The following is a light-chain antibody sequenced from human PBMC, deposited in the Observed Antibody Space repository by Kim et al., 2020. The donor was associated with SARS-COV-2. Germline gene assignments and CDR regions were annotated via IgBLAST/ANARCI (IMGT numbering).Light chain of an antibody. J-gene: IGLJ3*02. CDR3: QVWDSRSDYRV. Sequence: SYELTQPPSVSVAPGKTARITCGGNNIGSKSVHWYQQKPGQSPVLVIYYDSDRPSRIPERFSGSNSGNTATLTISRVEAVDEADYYCQVWDSRSDYRVFG. V-gene: IGLV3-21*04. CDR1: NIGSKS. CDR2: YDS.